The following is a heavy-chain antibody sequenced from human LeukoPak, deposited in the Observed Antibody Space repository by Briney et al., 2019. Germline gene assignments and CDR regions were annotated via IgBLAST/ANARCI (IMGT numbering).Heavy chain of an antibody. D-gene: IGHD1-1*01. J-gene: IGHJ4*02. V-gene: IGHV3-7*01. CDR2: IKQDGSEK. CDR3: AREDNWNDPVFDY. Sequence: PGGSLRLSCAASGFTFSSYWMSWVRQAPGKGLEWVANIKQDGSEKYYVDSVKGRFTISRDNAKNSLYLQMSSLRAEDTAVYYCAREDNWNDPVFDYWGQGTLVTVSS. CDR1: GFTFSSYW.